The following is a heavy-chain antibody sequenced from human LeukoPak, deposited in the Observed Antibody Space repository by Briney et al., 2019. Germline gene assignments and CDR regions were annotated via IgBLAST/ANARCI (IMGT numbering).Heavy chain of an antibody. CDR2: ISSSGSTI. Sequence: GGSLRLSCAASGFTFSSYEMNWVRQAPGKGLEWVSYISSSGSTIYYADSVKGRFTIYRDNAKNSLYLQMNSLRAEDTAVYYCARGGYGKWLLPDWFDPWGQGTLVTVSS. CDR3: ARGGYGKWLLPDWFDP. D-gene: IGHD3-22*01. V-gene: IGHV3-48*03. J-gene: IGHJ5*02. CDR1: GFTFSSYE.